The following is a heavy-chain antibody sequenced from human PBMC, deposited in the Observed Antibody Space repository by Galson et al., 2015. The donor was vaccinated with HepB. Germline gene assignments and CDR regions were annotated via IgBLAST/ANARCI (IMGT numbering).Heavy chain of an antibody. CDR1: GYTFTSYA. J-gene: IGHJ6*02. Sequence: SVKVSCKASGYTFTSYAMHWVRQAPGQRLEWMGWINAGNGNTKYSQKFQGRVTITRDTSASTAYMELSSLRSEDTAVYYCARSGYCSGGSCYSDYYYYGMDVWGQGPTVTVSS. D-gene: IGHD2-15*01. V-gene: IGHV1-3*01. CDR3: ARSGYCSGGSCYSDYYYYGMDV. CDR2: INAGNGNT.